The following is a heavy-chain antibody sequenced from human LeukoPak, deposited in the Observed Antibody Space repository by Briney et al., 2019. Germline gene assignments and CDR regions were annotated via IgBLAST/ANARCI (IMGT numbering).Heavy chain of an antibody. Sequence: PGGSLRLSCAASAFTFSSYAMSWVRQAPGKGLGWVSTISGSGGSTYYADSVKGRFTISRDNSKNTLYLQMNSLRAEDTAVYYCAKERGYYDYVWGSYRVDGGDYWGQGTLVTVSS. CDR3: AKERGYYDYVWGSYRVDGGDY. D-gene: IGHD3-16*02. CDR1: AFTFSSYA. V-gene: IGHV3-23*01. CDR2: ISGSGGST. J-gene: IGHJ4*02.